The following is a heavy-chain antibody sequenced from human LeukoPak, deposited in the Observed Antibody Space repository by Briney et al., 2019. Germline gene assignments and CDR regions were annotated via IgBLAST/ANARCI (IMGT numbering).Heavy chain of an antibody. CDR1: GYTFTSYD. Sequence: ASVKVSCKASGYTFTSYDINWVRQATGQGLEWMGWMNPNSGNTGYAQKFQGRVTMTRNTSISTAYMELSSLRSEDTAVYYCARGKGLGQPKRYYMDVWGKGTTVTVSS. CDR2: MNPNSGNT. J-gene: IGHJ6*03. CDR3: ARGKGLGQPKRYYMDV. V-gene: IGHV1-8*01. D-gene: IGHD7-27*01.